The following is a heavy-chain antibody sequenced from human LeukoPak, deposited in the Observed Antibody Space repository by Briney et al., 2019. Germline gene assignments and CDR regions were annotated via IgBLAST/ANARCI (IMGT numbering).Heavy chain of an antibody. CDR3: ARHRVVTAAIVYGMDV. Sequence: PSETLSLTCAVSGGSISSGGYYWSWIRQPPGKGLEWFGYIYYSGSTNYNPSLKSRVTISVDTSKNQFSLKLSSVTAADTAVYYCARHRVVTAAIVYGMDVWGQGTTVTVSS. V-gene: IGHV4-61*08. CDR1: GGSISSGGYY. D-gene: IGHD2-21*02. J-gene: IGHJ6*02. CDR2: IYYSGST.